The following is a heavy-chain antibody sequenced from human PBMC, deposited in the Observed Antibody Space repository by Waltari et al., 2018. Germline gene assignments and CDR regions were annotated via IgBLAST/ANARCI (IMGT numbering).Heavy chain of an antibody. J-gene: IGHJ6*02. CDR2: INSDGSST. Sequence: EEQLVESGGGLAQPGESLRLSCDASGFTFSRYWMDWVRQAPGKGLVCVSRINSDGSSTTYADSVKGRFTISRDNGKNTLYVQMNRLRPEDTAVYYCARVATKTYSSPVPGRPYYYGMDVWGQGTTVTVSS. D-gene: IGHD3-22*01. CDR1: GFTFSRYW. CDR3: ARVATKTYSSPVPGRPYYYGMDV. V-gene: IGHV3-74*01.